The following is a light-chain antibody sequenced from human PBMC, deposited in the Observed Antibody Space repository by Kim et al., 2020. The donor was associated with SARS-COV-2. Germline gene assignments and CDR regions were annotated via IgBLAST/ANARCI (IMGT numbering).Light chain of an antibody. CDR3: QVWDNSVI. J-gene: IGLJ2*01. CDR1: NIGTKH. V-gene: IGLV3-9*01. CDR2: RDN. Sequence: SYELTQLLSVSVALGQTASISRGGDNIGTKHVQWYQQKAGQAPMLVIYRDNNRPSGIPERFSGSNSGSTATLTISVAQVGDEAEYYCQVWDNSVIFGGGTQLTVL.